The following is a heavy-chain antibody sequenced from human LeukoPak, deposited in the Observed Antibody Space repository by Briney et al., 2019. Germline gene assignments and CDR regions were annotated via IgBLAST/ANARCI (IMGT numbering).Heavy chain of an antibody. Sequence: SETLSLTCTVSGYSVNSGYYWGWIRQPPGKGLEWIGILYHTGTTYYSPSLKSRVTISLDTSKNQFSLILSSVTAADTAVYYCARGAYSYVGYFDYWGQGTLVTVSS. CDR2: LYHTGTT. CDR1: GYSVNSGYY. J-gene: IGHJ4*02. CDR3: ARGAYSYVGYFDY. D-gene: IGHD5-18*01. V-gene: IGHV4-38-2*02.